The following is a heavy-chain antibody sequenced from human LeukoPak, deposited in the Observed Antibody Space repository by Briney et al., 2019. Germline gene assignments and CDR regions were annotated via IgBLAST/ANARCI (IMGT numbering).Heavy chain of an antibody. V-gene: IGHV1-24*01. CDR1: GYTLTELS. Sequence: ASVKVSCKVSGYTLTELSMHWVRQAPGKGLEWMGGFDPEDGETIYAQKFQGRVTMTEDTSTDTAYMELSSLRSEDTAVYYCATDMDSSGYFDAHFDYWGQGTLVNVSS. J-gene: IGHJ4*02. CDR2: FDPEDGET. CDR3: ATDMDSSGYFDAHFDY. D-gene: IGHD3-22*01.